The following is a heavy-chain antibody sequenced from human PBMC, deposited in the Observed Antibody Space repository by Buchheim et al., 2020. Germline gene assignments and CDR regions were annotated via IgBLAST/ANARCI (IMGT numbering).Heavy chain of an antibody. D-gene: IGHD6-19*01. CDR2: ISWNSGSI. J-gene: IGHJ5*02. V-gene: IGHV3-9*01. CDR1: GFTFDDYA. Sequence: EVQLVESGGGLVQPGRSLRLSCAASGFTFDDYAMHWVRQAPGKGLEWVSGISWNSGSIGYADSVKGRFTISRDNAKNSLYLQMNSLRAEDTALYYCAKAPYSSGWYRWFDPWGQGTL. CDR3: AKAPYSSGWYRWFDP.